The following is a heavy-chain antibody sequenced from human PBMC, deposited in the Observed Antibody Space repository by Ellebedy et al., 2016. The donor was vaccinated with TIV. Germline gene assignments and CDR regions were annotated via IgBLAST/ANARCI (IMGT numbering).Heavy chain of an antibody. D-gene: IGHD1-20*01. CDR2: IQTGGDT. CDR3: ARRITGTYGDDALDI. Sequence: GGSLRLSCAASGFTVSYTYMSWVRQAPGKGLEWVSVIQTGGDTYYADSVRGRFTISRDSSNNTLYLQMNSLRAEDTAVYYCARRITGTYGDDALDIWGQGTMVTVSS. J-gene: IGHJ3*02. V-gene: IGHV3-53*01. CDR1: GFTVSYTY.